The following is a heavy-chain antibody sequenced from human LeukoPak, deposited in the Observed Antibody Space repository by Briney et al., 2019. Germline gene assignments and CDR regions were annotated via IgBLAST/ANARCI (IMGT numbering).Heavy chain of an antibody. V-gene: IGHV1-69*13. CDR2: IIPIFGTA. Sequence: SVTVSCKASGGTFSSYAISWVRQAPGQGLEWMGGIIPIFGTANYAQKFQGRVTITADESTSTAYMELSSLRSEDTAVYYCARVLLSYYDFWSGYYHHNWFDPWGQGTLVTVSS. CDR1: GGTFSSYA. D-gene: IGHD3-3*01. CDR3: ARVLLSYYDFWSGYYHHNWFDP. J-gene: IGHJ5*02.